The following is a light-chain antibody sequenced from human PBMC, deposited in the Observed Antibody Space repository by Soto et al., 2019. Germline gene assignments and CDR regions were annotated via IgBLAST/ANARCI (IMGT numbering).Light chain of an antibody. J-gene: IGLJ2*01. CDR2: DVS. CDR1: SSDVGGYNY. V-gene: IGLV2-14*01. Sequence: SALTQPASVSGSPGQSITISCTGTSSDVGGYNYVSWYQQHPGKAPKLMIYDVSNRPSGVSNRFSGSKSGNTASLTISGLHAEDEADYYCSSYTSSSTRVVFGGGTKLTVL. CDR3: SSYTSSSTRVV.